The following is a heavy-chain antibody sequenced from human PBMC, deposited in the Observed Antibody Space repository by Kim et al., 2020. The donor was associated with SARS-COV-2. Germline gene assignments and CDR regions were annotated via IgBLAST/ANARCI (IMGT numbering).Heavy chain of an antibody. V-gene: IGHV3-21*01. J-gene: IGHJ6*02. D-gene: IGHD3-22*01. CDR2: ISSSSSYI. CDR1: GFTFSSYS. Sequence: GGSLRLSCAASGFTFSSYSMNWVRQAPGKGLEWVSSISSSSSYIYYADSVKGRFTISRDNAKNSLYLQMNSLRAEDTAVYYCARSASRGRNQMVMDVWGQGTTVTVSS. CDR3: ARSASRGRNQMVMDV.